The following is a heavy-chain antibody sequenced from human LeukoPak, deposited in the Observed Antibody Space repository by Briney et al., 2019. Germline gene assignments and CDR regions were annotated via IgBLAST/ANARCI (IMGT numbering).Heavy chain of an antibody. J-gene: IGHJ4*02. CDR1: GFTFSSYS. CDR3: ARGARKYYFDY. V-gene: IGHV4-34*01. Sequence: GSLRLSCAASGFTFSSYSMNWVRQPPGKGLEWIGEINHSGSTNYNPSLKSRVTISVDTSKNQFSLKLSSVTAADTAVYYCARGARKYYFDYWGQGTLVTVSS. CDR2: INHSGST.